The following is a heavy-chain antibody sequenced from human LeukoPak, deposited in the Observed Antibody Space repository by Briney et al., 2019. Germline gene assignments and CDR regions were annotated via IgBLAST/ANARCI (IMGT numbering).Heavy chain of an antibody. Sequence: GESLKISCKASGYTFSSYWIGWVRQMPGKGLEWVSIIYPGDADTRYSPSLQGHVTVSADKSMSTAYLQWSSLKASDTALYYCARQRDGFFDYWGQETLVTVSS. V-gene: IGHV5-51*01. CDR1: GYTFSSYW. CDR3: ARQRDGFFDY. D-gene: IGHD5-24*01. J-gene: IGHJ4*02. CDR2: IYPGDADT.